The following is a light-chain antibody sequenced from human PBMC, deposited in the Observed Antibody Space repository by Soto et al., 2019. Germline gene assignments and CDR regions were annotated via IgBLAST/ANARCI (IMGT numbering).Light chain of an antibody. CDR2: GAS. CDR3: QNYSNWPPT. Sequence: EIALTQSPGTLSLSPGERATLSCRASQSVSNSYLAWYQQKPGQAPRLLIYGASNRATGVPDRFSGCGSGTEFTLTVNSLESEDIAVYFCQNYSNWPPTFGQGTRLEIK. CDR1: QSVSNSY. V-gene: IGKV3-20*01. J-gene: IGKJ5*01.